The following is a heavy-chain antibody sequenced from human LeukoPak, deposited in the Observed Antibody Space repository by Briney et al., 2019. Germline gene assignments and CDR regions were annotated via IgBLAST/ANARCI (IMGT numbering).Heavy chain of an antibody. D-gene: IGHD1/OR15-1a*01. Sequence: ASVKVSCKASGYTFTGYYMHWVRQAPGQGLEWMGRINPNSGGTNYAQKFQGRVTMTRNTSISTAYMELSSLRSEDTAVYYCARGSGAKGDYWGQGTLVTVSS. J-gene: IGHJ4*02. CDR3: ARGSGAKGDY. V-gene: IGHV1-2*06. CDR2: INPNSGGT. CDR1: GYTFTGYY.